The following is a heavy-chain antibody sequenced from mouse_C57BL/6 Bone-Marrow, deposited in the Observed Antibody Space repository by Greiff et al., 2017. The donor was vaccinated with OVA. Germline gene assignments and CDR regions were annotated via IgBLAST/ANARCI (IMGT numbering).Heavy chain of an antibody. V-gene: IGHV5-12*01. J-gene: IGHJ4*01. D-gene: IGHD4-1*01. CDR3: ARHRTGTESAMDY. Sequence: EVQLMESGGGLVKPGGSLKLSCAASGFTFSDYYMYWVRQTPEKRLEWVAYISNGGGSTYYPDTVKGRFTLSRDNAKNTLYLQMSRLKSEDTAMYYCARHRTGTESAMDYWGQGTSVTVSS. CDR1: GFTFSDYY. CDR2: ISNGGGST.